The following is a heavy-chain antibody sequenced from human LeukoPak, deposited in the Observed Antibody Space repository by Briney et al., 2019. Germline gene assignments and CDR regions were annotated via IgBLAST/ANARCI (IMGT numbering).Heavy chain of an antibody. D-gene: IGHD5-18*01. CDR1: GFTFSSHG. CDR2: ISPSGGIT. V-gene: IGHV3-23*01. J-gene: IGHJ4*02. CDR3: ARDRWGYSYGGD. Sequence: GGSLRLSCAASGFTFSSHGMNWVRQAPGKGLEWVPGISPSGGITYYTDSVKGRFTISRDNSKNTLYLQMNSLRAEDTALYYCARDRWGYSYGGDWGQGTLVTVSS.